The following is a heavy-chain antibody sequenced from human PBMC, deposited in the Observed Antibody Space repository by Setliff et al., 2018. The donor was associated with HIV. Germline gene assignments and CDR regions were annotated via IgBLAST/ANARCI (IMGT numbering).Heavy chain of an antibody. Sequence: GGSLRLSCAASGLNFSTYVVNWIRQAPGKGLEWVSVFGNTGDTTYYTDSVKGRFSLSRDSSKNTLYLQMNNLSAEDTAVYYCAFDSRGYFSDPLDSWGQGTPGTVPQ. CDR3: AFDSRGYFSDPLDS. D-gene: IGHD3-22*01. V-gene: IGHV3-23*01. CDR2: FGNTGDTT. CDR1: GLNFSTYV. J-gene: IGHJ4*02.